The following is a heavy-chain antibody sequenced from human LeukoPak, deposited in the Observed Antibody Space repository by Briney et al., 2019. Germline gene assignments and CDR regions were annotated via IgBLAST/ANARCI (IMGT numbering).Heavy chain of an antibody. CDR2: ISSNGIST. D-gene: IGHD4/OR15-4a*01. V-gene: IGHV3-64*01. Sequence: PGGSLRLSCAASGFTFSNYAIHWVRQAPGKGLEFVSSISSNGISTYYGNSVKGRFTISRDNSKNTVYLQMGSLRAEDMAVYYCARRAGAYSHPYDYWGQGTLVTVSS. J-gene: IGHJ4*02. CDR3: ARRAGAYSHPYDY. CDR1: GFTFSNYA.